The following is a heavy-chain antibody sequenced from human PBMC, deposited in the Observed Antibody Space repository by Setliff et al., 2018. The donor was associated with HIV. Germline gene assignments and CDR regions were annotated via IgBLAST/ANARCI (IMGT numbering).Heavy chain of an antibody. V-gene: IGHV1-69*13. Sequence: SVKVSCKASGGTFSSYAISWVRQAPGQGLEWMGGIIPSFGTANYAQKFQDRVTITADESTSTAYMELSSLRSEDTALYYCARDRHWNGNLLCWFDPWGQGTLVTVSS. J-gene: IGHJ5*02. CDR1: GGTFSSYA. CDR2: IIPSFGTA. CDR3: ARDRHWNGNLLCWFDP. D-gene: IGHD1-1*01.